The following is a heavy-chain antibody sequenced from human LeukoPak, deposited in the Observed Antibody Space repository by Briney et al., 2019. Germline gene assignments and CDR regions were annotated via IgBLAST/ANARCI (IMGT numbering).Heavy chain of an antibody. CDR2: ISAYNGNT. CDR1: GYTLTSYG. Sequence: ASVKVSCKASGYTLTSYGISWVRQAPGQGVEWMGWISAYNGNTNYAQKLQGRVTMTTDTSTSTAYMELRSLRSDDTAVYYCARVDSIAAAFSGLDYFDYWGQGTLVTVSS. J-gene: IGHJ4*02. V-gene: IGHV1-18*01. D-gene: IGHD6-13*01. CDR3: ARVDSIAAAFSGLDYFDY.